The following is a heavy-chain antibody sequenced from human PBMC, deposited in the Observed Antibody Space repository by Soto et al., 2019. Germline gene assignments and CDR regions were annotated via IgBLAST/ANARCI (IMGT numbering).Heavy chain of an antibody. J-gene: IGHJ4*02. CDR2: IKQDGSEK. Sequence: GWSLRLSCAASGFTFSSYWMSLVRQAPGKGLEWVANIKQDGSEKYYVDSVKGRFTISRDNAKNSLYLQMNSLRAEDTAVYYCARDNLYYDFWSGSIRGYYFEYWGQGTLVTVSS. CDR3: ARDNLYYDFWSGSIRGYYFEY. CDR1: GFTFSSYW. V-gene: IGHV3-7*01. D-gene: IGHD3-3*01.